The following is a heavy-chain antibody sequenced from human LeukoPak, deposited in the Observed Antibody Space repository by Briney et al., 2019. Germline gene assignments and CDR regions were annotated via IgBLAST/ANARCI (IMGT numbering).Heavy chain of an antibody. Sequence: ASVKVSCKASGGTFSNYAISWVRQAPGQGLEWMGIINPSGGSTSYAQKFQGRVTMTRDMSTSTVYMELSSLRSEDTAVYYCARDGARSSSWPYFDYWGQGTLVTVSS. J-gene: IGHJ4*02. CDR3: ARDGARSSSWPYFDY. V-gene: IGHV1-46*01. D-gene: IGHD6-13*01. CDR2: INPSGGST. CDR1: GGTFSNYA.